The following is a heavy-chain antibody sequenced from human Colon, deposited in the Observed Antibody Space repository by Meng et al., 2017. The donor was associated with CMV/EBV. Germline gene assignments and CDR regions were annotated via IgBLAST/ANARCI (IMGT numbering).Heavy chain of an antibody. Sequence: GGSLRLSCAASGCTFSSYSMNWVRQAPGKGLEWVSSISSSSSYIYYADSVKGRFTISRDNAKNSLYLQMNSLRAEDTAVYYCARENRGYSGYNYYGMDVWGQGTTVTVSS. J-gene: IGHJ6*02. CDR1: GCTFSSYS. CDR3: ARENRGYSGYNYYGMDV. V-gene: IGHV3-21*01. D-gene: IGHD5-12*01. CDR2: ISSSSSYI.